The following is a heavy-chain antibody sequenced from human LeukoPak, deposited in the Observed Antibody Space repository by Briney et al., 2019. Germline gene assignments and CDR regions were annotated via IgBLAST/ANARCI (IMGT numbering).Heavy chain of an antibody. J-gene: IGHJ4*02. CDR3: ARADSSGWYSNRYFDY. Sequence: GASVKVSCKASGYNFISYAIHWVRQAPGQGLEWMGWINTNTGNPTYAQGFTGRFVFSLDTSVSTAYLQISSLKAEDTAVYYCARADSSGWYSNRYFDYWGQGTLVTVSS. V-gene: IGHV7-4-1*02. CDR1: GYNFISYA. CDR2: INTNTGNP. D-gene: IGHD6-19*01.